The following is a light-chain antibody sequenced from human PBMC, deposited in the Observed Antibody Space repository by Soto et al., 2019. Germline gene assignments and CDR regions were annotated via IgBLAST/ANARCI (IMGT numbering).Light chain of an antibody. CDR3: QSYDSRLSAYV. J-gene: IGLJ1*01. V-gene: IGLV1-40*01. Sequence: SVLTQPPSVSRDPGQRVTISCSGSSSNIGAGFDVHWYRQLPGTSPKLLIYDNSNRPSGVPDRFSGSKSGTSASLAITGLQAEDEAEYYCQSYDSRLSAYVFGSGTKVTV. CDR1: SSNIGAGFD. CDR2: DNS.